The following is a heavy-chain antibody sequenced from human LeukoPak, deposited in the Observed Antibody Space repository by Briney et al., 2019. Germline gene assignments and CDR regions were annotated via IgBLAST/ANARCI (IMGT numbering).Heavy chain of an antibody. J-gene: IGHJ4*02. Sequence: PSETLSLTCTVSGGSISSYYWSWIRQPPGKGLEWIGYIYYSGSTNYNPSLKSRVTISVDTSKNQFSLKLSSVTAADTAVYYCARSDYGSGSYSVYWGQGTLVTVSS. V-gene: IGHV4-59*01. D-gene: IGHD3-10*01. CDR1: GGSISSYY. CDR3: ARSDYGSGSYSVY. CDR2: IYYSGST.